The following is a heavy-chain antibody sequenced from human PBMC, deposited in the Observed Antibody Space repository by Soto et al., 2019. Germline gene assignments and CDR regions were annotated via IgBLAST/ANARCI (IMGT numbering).Heavy chain of an antibody. D-gene: IGHD2-21*02. CDR3: ARSGVTGIVIPSHWFDP. Sequence: SETLSLTCSVSSGSISSGGYFWTWIRQHPGKGLEWIGYISYSGNSYYSPSLESRVTISAATSKNQFSLKLLSVTAADTAIYYCARSGVTGIVIPSHWFDPWGQGTLVTVSS. CDR1: SGSISSGGYF. CDR2: ISYSGNS. V-gene: IGHV4-31*03. J-gene: IGHJ5*02.